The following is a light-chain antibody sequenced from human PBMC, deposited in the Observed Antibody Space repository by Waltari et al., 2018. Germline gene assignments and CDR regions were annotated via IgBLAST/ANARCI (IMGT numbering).Light chain of an antibody. CDR3: TSHAGSNIPVV. V-gene: IGLV2-8*01. Sequence: QSALTQPPSASGSLGQSLTISCSGTSNDIGAHNYVFWHQQHPGKAPRVIISEVSKRPSGVPDRFSGSKSGNTASLTISGLQAEDEADYYCTSHAGSNIPVVFGGGTRVTVL. CDR1: SNDIGAHNY. J-gene: IGLJ3*02. CDR2: EVS.